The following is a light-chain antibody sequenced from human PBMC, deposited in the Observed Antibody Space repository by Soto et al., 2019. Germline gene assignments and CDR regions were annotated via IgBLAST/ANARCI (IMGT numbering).Light chain of an antibody. CDR2: DAS. J-gene: IGKJ1*01. CDR3: QQYAGSPRT. CDR1: QSISSNY. V-gene: IGKV3-20*01. Sequence: EIVLTQSPGTLSLSPGERATLSCRASQSISSNYLAWYQQTPGQAPRLLIYDASSRAAGIPGRFSGSGSGTDFTLTISRLEPEDFGVYYCQQYAGSPRTFGQGTKVEVK.